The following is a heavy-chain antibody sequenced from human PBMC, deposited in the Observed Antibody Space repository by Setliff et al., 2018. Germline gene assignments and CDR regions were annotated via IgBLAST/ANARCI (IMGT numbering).Heavy chain of an antibody. V-gene: IGHV3-49*04. CDR3: TRGRFDP. CDR2: IKSKAYGGTT. Sequence: PGGSLGLSCTASGFTFGDYAMSWVRQAPGKGLEWVGFIKSKAYGGTTEYAASVKGRFTISRDDSKSIAYLQMNSLKTEDTAVYYCTRGRFDPWGQGTLVTVSS. CDR1: GFTFGDYA. J-gene: IGHJ5*02.